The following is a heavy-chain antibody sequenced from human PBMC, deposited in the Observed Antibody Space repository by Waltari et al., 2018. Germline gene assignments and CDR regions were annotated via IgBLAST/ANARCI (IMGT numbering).Heavy chain of an antibody. Sequence: QVQLQQSGPGLVSPSQTLSLTCAISGDSVSSNSAAWNWIRQSPSRGLEWMGRKYYRSKWNNDYEVSVKSRMTIDTDTTKNPFTLQLNSVTPEDTAVYDGSRGVGIGDDYYYMDVWGKGTTVTVSS. D-gene: IGHD7-27*01. V-gene: IGHV6-1*01. CDR3: SRGVGIGDDYYYMDV. CDR2: KYYRSKWNN. J-gene: IGHJ6*03. CDR1: GDSVSSNSAA.